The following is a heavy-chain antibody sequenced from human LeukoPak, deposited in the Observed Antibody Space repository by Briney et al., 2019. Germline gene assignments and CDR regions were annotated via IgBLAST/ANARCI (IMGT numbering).Heavy chain of an antibody. D-gene: IGHD6-13*01. CDR1: GYTFTSYY. CDR2: INPSGGST. Sequence: ASVKVSCKASGYTFTSYYMHWVRQAPGQGLEWMGIINPSGGSTSYAQKFQGRVTMTRDMSTSTVYMELSSLRSEDTAVYYCARDSVQEESIAAAGLYYYYYYYMDVWGKGTTVTVSS. J-gene: IGHJ6*03. V-gene: IGHV1-46*01. CDR3: ARDSVQEESIAAAGLYYYYYYYMDV.